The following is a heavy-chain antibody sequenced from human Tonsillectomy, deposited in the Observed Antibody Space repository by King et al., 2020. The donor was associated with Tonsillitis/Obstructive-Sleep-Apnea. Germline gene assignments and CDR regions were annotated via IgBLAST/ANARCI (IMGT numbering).Heavy chain of an antibody. V-gene: IGHV4-59*01. D-gene: IGHD6-13*01. CDR1: GGSISSYY. Sequence: QLQESGPGLVKPSETLSLSCTVSGGSISSYYWSWIRQPPGKGLEWIGYIYYSGSTNYNPSLKSRVTISVDTSKNQFSLTLSSVTAADTAVYYCARGAASSSWYGYFDLWGRGTLVTVSS. J-gene: IGHJ2*01. CDR3: ARGAASSSWYGYFDL. CDR2: IYYSGST.